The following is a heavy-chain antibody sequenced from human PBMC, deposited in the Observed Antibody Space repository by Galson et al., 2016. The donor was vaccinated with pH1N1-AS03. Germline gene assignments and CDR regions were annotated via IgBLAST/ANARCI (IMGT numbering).Heavy chain of an antibody. CDR1: GGSINISPYN. D-gene: IGHD1-14*01. Sequence: LSLTCSVSGGSINISPYNWGWIRQSPGKGLEWLGSVSFSGTTYYNPSLKSRVSKSMDTSENQISLTLSSVTATDTAVYYCARQAEGRMLTLRHRYFDFWGRGIRVTVSS. J-gene: IGHJ2*01. V-gene: IGHV4-39*01. CDR2: VSFSGTT. CDR3: ARQAEGRMLTLRHRYFDF.